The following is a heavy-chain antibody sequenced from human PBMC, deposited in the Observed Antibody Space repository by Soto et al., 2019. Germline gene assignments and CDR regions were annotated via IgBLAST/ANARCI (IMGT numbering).Heavy chain of an antibody. Sequence: RASVKVSCKASGYIFTGYHIHWVRQAPGRGLEWMGWINPNSGDTEYAQNFQGRVTMTRDTSFNLVYMEMSGLMSDDTAVHYCARDARGTRGFDEMDIWGQGTTVTVSS. CDR2: INPNSGDT. CDR1: GYIFTGYH. V-gene: IGHV1-2*02. J-gene: IGHJ6*02. CDR3: ARDARGTRGFDEMDI. D-gene: IGHD3-9*01.